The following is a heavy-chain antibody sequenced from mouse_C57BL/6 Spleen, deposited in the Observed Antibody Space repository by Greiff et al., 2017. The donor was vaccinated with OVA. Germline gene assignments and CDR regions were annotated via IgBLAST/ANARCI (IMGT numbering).Heavy chain of an antibody. Sequence: EVQGVESGGGLVKPGGSLKLSCAASGFTFSSYAMSWVRQTPEKRLEWVATISDGGSYTYYPDNVKGRFTISRDNAKNNLYLQMSHLKSEDTAMYYCARVGGWGTGYFDYWGQGTTLTVSS. D-gene: IGHD3-2*02. CDR3: ARVGGWGTGYFDY. V-gene: IGHV5-4*01. CDR1: GFTFSSYA. CDR2: ISDGGSYT. J-gene: IGHJ2*01.